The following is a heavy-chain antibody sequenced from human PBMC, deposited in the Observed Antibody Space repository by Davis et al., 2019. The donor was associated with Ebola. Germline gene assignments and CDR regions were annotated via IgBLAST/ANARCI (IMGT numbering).Heavy chain of an antibody. D-gene: IGHD3/OR15-3a*01. V-gene: IGHV1-24*01. J-gene: IGHJ6*04. CDR1: GYTLTDLS. CDR3: STGYDFWNGYSKNYIAV. Sequence: ASVKVSCKLSGYTLTDLSMHWVRQAPGKGLEWMGGFDPEDGEKMYAQRFRGRFTMTEDTSTDTAYMELSSLSSEDTVLYFFSTGYDFWNGYSKNYIAVWGKRTTVTVSS. CDR2: FDPEDGEK.